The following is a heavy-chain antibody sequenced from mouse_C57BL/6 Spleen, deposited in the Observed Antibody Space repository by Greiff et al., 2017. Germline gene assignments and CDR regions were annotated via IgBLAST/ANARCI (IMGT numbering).Heavy chain of an antibody. D-gene: IGHD1-1*01. Sequence: QVQLQQPGAELVRPGSSVKLSCKASGYTFTSYWMDWVKQRPGQGLEWIGNIYPSDSETHYNQKFKDKATLTVDKSSSTAYMQRSSLTSEDSAVYYCASYYYGSTLFAYWGQGTLVTVSA. CDR1: GYTFTSYW. V-gene: IGHV1-61*01. CDR3: ASYYYGSTLFAY. CDR2: IYPSDSET. J-gene: IGHJ3*01.